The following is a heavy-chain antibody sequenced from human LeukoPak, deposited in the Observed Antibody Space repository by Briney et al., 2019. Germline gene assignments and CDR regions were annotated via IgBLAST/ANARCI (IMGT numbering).Heavy chain of an antibody. V-gene: IGHV3-33*01. CDR2: IWYDGSNK. CDR1: GFTFSSYG. Sequence: GRSLRLSCAASGFTFSSYGMHWVRQAPGEGLGWVAVIWYDGSNKYYADSVKGRFTISRDNSKNTLYLQMNSLRAEDTAVYYCAREGPVDTAMVKTFDYWGQGTLVTVSS. CDR3: AREGPVDTAMVKTFDY. D-gene: IGHD5-18*01. J-gene: IGHJ4*02.